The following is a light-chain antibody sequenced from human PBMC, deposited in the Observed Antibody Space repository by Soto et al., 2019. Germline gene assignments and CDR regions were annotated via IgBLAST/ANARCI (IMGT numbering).Light chain of an antibody. CDR3: QQRAIWVT. Sequence: IMLKQSPATLSLSPGERATLSCRASQPVSAYIGWFQQKPGQAPRLLIYDASNRAAGIPARFSGSGSATDFTLTISNLEPEDSAVYYCQQRAIWVTFGQGTRLEIK. J-gene: IGKJ5*01. CDR1: QPVSAY. CDR2: DAS. V-gene: IGKV3-11*01.